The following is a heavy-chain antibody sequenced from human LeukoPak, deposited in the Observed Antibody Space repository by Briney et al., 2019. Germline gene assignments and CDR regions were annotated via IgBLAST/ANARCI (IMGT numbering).Heavy chain of an antibody. CDR3: ARGHRNTMVRGVIRYYYMDV. Sequence: GGSLRLSCTASGFTVSSNYMSWVRQAPGKGLEWVSVIYSGGSTYYADSVKGRFTISRDNSKNTLYLQMNSLRAEDTAVYYCARGHRNTMVRGVIRYYYMDVWGKGTTVTISS. J-gene: IGHJ6*03. D-gene: IGHD3-10*01. V-gene: IGHV3-66*01. CDR2: IYSGGST. CDR1: GFTVSSNY.